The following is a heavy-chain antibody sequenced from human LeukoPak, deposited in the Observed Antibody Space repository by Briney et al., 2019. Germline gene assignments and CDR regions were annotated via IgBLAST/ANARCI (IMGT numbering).Heavy chain of an antibody. CDR3: ARTFSGYDSHYYYYMDV. D-gene: IGHD5-12*01. Sequence: GESLKISCKGSGYSFTSYWIGWVRQMPGKGLEWMGIIYPGDSDTRYSPSFQGQVTISADKSISTAYLQWSSLKASDTAVYYCARTFSGYDSHYYYYMDVWGKGTTVTVSS. CDR2: IYPGDSDT. J-gene: IGHJ6*03. CDR1: GYSFTSYW. V-gene: IGHV5-51*01.